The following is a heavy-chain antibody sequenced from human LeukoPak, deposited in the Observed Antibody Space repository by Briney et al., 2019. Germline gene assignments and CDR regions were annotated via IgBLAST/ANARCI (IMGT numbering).Heavy chain of an antibody. D-gene: IGHD3-22*01. Sequence: GASVKASCKASGYTFTSYGISWVRQAPGQGLEWMGWISAYNGNTNYAQKLQGRVTMTTDTSTSTAYMELRSLRSDDTAVYYCARDIPEYYYDSSGYSLDYWGQGTLVTVSS. V-gene: IGHV1-18*01. CDR1: GYTFTSYG. CDR2: ISAYNGNT. J-gene: IGHJ4*02. CDR3: ARDIPEYYYDSSGYSLDY.